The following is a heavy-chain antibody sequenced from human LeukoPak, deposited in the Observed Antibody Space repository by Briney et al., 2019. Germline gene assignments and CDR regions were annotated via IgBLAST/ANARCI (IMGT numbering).Heavy chain of an antibody. D-gene: IGHD2-15*01. Sequence: SETLSLTCTVSGGSISSYYWSWIRQPPGKGLEWIGYIYYSGSTNYNPSLKSRVTIPVDTSKNRFSLNLSSVTAADTAVYYCARERCSGGSCYLGGVLRGYFDSWGQGTLVTVSS. CDR3: ARERCSGGSCYLGGVLRGYFDS. J-gene: IGHJ4*02. CDR2: IYYSGST. V-gene: IGHV4-59*01. CDR1: GGSISSYY.